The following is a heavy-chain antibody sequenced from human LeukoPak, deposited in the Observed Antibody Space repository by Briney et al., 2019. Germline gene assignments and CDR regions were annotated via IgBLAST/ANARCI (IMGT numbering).Heavy chain of an antibody. J-gene: IGHJ4*02. Sequence: CVSYISSSGSTIYYAHSVKRRFTISRDNAKNSLYLQMNSLRAEDTAVYYCATTPDRLLDYWGQGTLVTVSS. D-gene: IGHD1-14*01. V-gene: IGHV3-11*01. CDR3: ATTPDRLLDY. CDR2: ISSSGSTI.